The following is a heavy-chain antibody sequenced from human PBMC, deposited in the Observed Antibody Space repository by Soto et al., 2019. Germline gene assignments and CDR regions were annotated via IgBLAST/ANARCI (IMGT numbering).Heavy chain of an antibody. CDR2: FYYSGTT. J-gene: IGHJ4*02. V-gene: IGHV4-30-4*01. CDR1: GGSISSGDYY. Sequence: QVQLQESGPGLVKPSQTLSLTCTVSGGSISSGDYYWSLIRQPPGKGLEWIGYFYYSGTTYYNPSLKSRVTISVDTSKDQFSLKRSSVTAANTDVYYCASVQRGYSYPIGYWGQGTLLTDS. D-gene: IGHD5-18*01. CDR3: ASVQRGYSYPIGY.